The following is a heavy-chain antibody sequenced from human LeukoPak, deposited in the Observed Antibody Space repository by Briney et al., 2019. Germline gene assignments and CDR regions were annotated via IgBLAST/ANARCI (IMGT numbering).Heavy chain of an antibody. CDR2: IIPILGIA. Sequence: SVKVSCKASGGTFSSYAISWVRQAPGQGLEWMGRIIPILGIANYAQKFQGRVTITTDESTSTAYMELSSLRSEDTAVYYCARGGVPWLLLKGHFDYWGQGTLVTVSS. J-gene: IGHJ4*02. CDR3: ARGGVPWLLLKGHFDY. V-gene: IGHV1-69*04. D-gene: IGHD3-22*01. CDR1: GGTFSSYA.